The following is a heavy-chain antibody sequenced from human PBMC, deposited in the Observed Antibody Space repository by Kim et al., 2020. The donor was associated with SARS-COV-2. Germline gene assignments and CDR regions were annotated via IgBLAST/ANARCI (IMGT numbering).Heavy chain of an antibody. CDR3: ARSPAYYGFDP. CDR1: GGSISSKDYY. Sequence: SETLSLTCTVSGGSISSKDYYWSWIRQHPGRGPEWIGFISYRGNTNYNPSLMSRVTISVDMSRNQFFLKLNSVSAADTAVYFCARSPAYYGFDPWGQGILVSVSS. J-gene: IGHJ5*02. V-gene: IGHV4-31*03. D-gene: IGHD2-21*01. CDR2: ISYRGNT.